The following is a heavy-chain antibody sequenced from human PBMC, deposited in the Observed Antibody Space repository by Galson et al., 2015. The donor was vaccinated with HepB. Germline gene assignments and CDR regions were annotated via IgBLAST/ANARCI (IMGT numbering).Heavy chain of an antibody. V-gene: IGHV3-74*01. J-gene: IGHJ6*02. D-gene: IGHD6-19*01. Sequence: SLRLSCAASGFTFSSYWMHWVRHAPGKGLVWVSRINSDGSSTSYADSVKGRFTISRDNAKDTLYLQMNSLRAEDTAVYYCARDEVAGWYYYYGMDVWGQGTTVTVSS. CDR3: ARDEVAGWYYYYGMDV. CDR2: INSDGSST. CDR1: GFTFSSYW.